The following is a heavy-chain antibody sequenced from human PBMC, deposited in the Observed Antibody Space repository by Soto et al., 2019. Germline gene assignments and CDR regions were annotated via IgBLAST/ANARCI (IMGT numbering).Heavy chain of an antibody. J-gene: IGHJ3*02. CDR1: GGSISSSNW. CDR2: IYHSGST. V-gene: IGHV4-4*02. CDR3: ASPLGYCSGGSCNDAFDI. Sequence: PSETLSLTCAVSGGSISSSNWWSWVRQPPGKGLEWIGEIYHSGSTNYNPSLKSRVTISVDTSKNQFSLKLSSVTAADTAVYYCASPLGYCSGGSCNDAFDIWGQGTMVTVSS. D-gene: IGHD2-15*01.